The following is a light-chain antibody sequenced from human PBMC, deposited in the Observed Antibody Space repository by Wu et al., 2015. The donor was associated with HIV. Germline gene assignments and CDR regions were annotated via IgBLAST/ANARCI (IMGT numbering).Light chain of an antibody. J-gene: IGKJ4*01. Sequence: EIVLTQSPATLSLSPGERATLSCRASQSVSSYLAWYQQRPGQAPRLLIYDIYNRAAGIPPRFSGSGSGTDFTLTISSLEPEDFAVYYCQQRSNWPTFGGGTKVEIK. CDR3: QQRSNWPT. CDR2: DIY. CDR1: QSVSSY. V-gene: IGKV3-11*01.